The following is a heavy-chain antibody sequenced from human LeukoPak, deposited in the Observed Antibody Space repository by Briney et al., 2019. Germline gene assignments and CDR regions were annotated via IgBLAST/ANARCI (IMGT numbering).Heavy chain of an antibody. V-gene: IGHV3-23*01. CDR3: AKGNANSWFQFDY. D-gene: IGHD6-13*01. CDR2: ISGSGVVT. Sequence: GGSLRLSCAASGFTFSTSSMNWVRQAPGKGLEWVSGISGSGVVTYYADSVKGRFTLSRDNSRNMLFLQLNSLTVEDTAVYFCAKGNANSWFQFDYWGQGTLVTASS. J-gene: IGHJ4*02. CDR1: GFTFSTSS.